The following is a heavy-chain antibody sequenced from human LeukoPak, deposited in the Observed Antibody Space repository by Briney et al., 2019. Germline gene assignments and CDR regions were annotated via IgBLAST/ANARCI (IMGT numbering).Heavy chain of an antibody. CDR3: AKGAESCTNTSCRIEI. Sequence: GRSLRLSCAASGFTFSGYGMHWVRLSPGKGLEWVTLISHDGSNKYYADSVKGRFTISRDNSENTLYLQMNRLRTEDTAVYYCAKGAESCTNTSCRIEIWGQGTMVTVSS. V-gene: IGHV3-30*18. D-gene: IGHD2-2*01. CDR1: GFTFSGYG. CDR2: ISHDGSNK. J-gene: IGHJ3*02.